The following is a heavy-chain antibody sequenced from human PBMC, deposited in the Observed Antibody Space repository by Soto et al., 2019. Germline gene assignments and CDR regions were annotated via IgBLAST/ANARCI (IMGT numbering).Heavy chain of an antibody. CDR1: GGSISSDY. Sequence: QVQLQESGPGLVKPSETLSLTCTVSGGSISSDYWSWIRQPPGKGLEWIGYIYYSGSTNYNPSLKSRVTISVDTSKNQFSLKLSSVTAADTAVYYCARGGRMYNWFDPWGQGTLVTVSS. J-gene: IGHJ5*02. V-gene: IGHV4-59*01. CDR2: IYYSGST. CDR3: ARGGRMYNWFDP. D-gene: IGHD3-16*01.